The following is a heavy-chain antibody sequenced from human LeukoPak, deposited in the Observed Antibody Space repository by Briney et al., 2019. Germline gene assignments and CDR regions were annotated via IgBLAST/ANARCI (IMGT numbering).Heavy chain of an antibody. Sequence: GASVKVSCETSGYTFSSYGISWVRQAPGQGLEWMGWISPYNGNTYSAQKLQGRVTMTTDTSTSTAYMELRNLKSDDTAVYYCARDGPPYYYESSAYYFSWGQGTLVTVSS. J-gene: IGHJ5*02. D-gene: IGHD3-22*01. V-gene: IGHV1-18*01. CDR1: GYTFSSYG. CDR2: ISPYNGNT. CDR3: ARDGPPYYYESSAYYFS.